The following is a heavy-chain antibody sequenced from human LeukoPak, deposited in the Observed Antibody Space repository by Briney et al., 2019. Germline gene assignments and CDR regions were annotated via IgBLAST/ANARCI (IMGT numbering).Heavy chain of an antibody. CDR3: ARRSIAARRGFDY. CDR1: GYSFTSYW. D-gene: IGHD6-6*01. J-gene: IGHJ4*02. V-gene: IGHV5-51*01. CDR2: IYPGDCDT. Sequence: ESLQISCKGSGYSFTSYWIGWVRQMAGKGLEWRGIIYPGDCDTRYSPCFQGQVTISAEKSISTAYLQWSSLKASDTAMYYCARRSIAARRGFDYWGQGTLVTVSS.